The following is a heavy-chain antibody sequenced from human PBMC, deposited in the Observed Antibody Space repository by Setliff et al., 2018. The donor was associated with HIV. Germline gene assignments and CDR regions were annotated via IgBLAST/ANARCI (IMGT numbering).Heavy chain of an antibody. D-gene: IGHD2-8*02. CDR2: INHSGVT. V-gene: IGHV4-34*01. CDR1: GGSFSGYY. J-gene: IGHJ4*02. Sequence: SETLSLTCAVYGGSFSGYYWSWIRQSPGRGLEWIGEINHSGVTYYNPSLKSRAAISADKSKNQFSLRLVSVTAADTAVYYCAIGGYCTATTCFRIFDHWGQGSRVTVSS. CDR3: AIGGYCTATTCFRIFDH.